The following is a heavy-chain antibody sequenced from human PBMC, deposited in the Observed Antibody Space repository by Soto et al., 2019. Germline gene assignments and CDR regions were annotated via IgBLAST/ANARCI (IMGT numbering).Heavy chain of an antibody. CDR1: GQSFSGHS. J-gene: IGHJ4*02. CDR3: ARGSGIVALPGELEDVNYDY. V-gene: IGHV4-34*01. D-gene: IGHD1-1*01. Sequence: QVQLQQWGAGLVKPSETLSLSCAVYGQSFSGHSWAWIRQPPGKGLEWIGEINESGSTYYNPSLKGRVTISTDTSTNQFSLKLSSVSAADTAAYFCARGSGIVALPGELEDVNYDYWGQGTLVNVSS. CDR2: INESGST.